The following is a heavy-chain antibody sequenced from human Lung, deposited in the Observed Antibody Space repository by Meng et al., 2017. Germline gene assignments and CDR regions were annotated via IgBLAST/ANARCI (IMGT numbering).Heavy chain of an antibody. V-gene: IGHV1-2*06. D-gene: IGHD6-13*01. CDR2: IDPKSGDT. CDR3: ARDEDISAAGKLFGDY. J-gene: IGHJ4*02. CDR1: GYNFPDYY. Sequence: VLVVQSGAEVKKPGASVKVSCKPSGYNFPDYYIHWVRLAPGQGLEWMGHIDPKSGDTRYAQKFQGRVTMTGDTSIGTAYMELTGLRSDDTALYYCARDEDISAAGKLFGDYWGQGTLVTVSS.